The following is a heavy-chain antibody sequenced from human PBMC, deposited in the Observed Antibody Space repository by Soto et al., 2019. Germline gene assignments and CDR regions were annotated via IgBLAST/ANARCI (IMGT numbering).Heavy chain of an antibody. V-gene: IGHV3-48*03. CDR2: ISSSGSTI. Sequence: PGGSLRLSCSASGFTFRSYEMNWVRQAPGKGLEWVSYISSSGSTIYYEDSVKGRFTIYRDNAKNSLYLQMNSLRAEDTAVYYCARDLLRYFDWLLRYYYYGMDVWGQGTTVTVSS. CDR1: GFTFRSYE. D-gene: IGHD3-9*01. J-gene: IGHJ6*02. CDR3: ARDLLRYFDWLLRYYYYGMDV.